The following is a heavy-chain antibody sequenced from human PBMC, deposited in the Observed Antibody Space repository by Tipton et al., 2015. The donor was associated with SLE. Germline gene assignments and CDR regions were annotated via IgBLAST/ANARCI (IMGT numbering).Heavy chain of an antibody. CDR2: TSHSGNT. D-gene: IGHD3-22*01. CDR3: ARDHYYDSSGYYYPFDI. V-gene: IGHV4-34*01. CDR1: GESFSEYH. J-gene: IGHJ3*02. Sequence: GLVKPSETLSLTCAVYGESFSEYHWSWIRQPPGKGLEWIGETSHSGNTNYNPSLKSRVTMSVDTSKNQFSLKLSSVTAADTAVYYCARDHYYDSSGYYYPFDIWGQGTIVTVSS.